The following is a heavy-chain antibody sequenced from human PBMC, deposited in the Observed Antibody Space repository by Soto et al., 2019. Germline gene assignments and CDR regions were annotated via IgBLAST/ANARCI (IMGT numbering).Heavy chain of an antibody. CDR3: ARGLASRPVFAVDI. V-gene: IGHV2-5*01. CDR1: GFSLRTSGVG. CDR2: IYWNDDK. Sequence: QMTLKESGPTLVKPTQTLTLTCTFSGFSLRTSGVGVGWIRQPPGKALEWLALIYWNDDKPYSPSLKTRLTITKDTSKNQVVLTMTNMDPVDTATYYCARGLASRPVFAVDIWGQGTMVTVSS. J-gene: IGHJ3*02. D-gene: IGHD6-6*01.